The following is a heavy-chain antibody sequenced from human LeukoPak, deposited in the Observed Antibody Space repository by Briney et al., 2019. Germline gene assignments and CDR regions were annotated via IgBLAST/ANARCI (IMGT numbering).Heavy chain of an antibody. D-gene: IGHD5-18*01. V-gene: IGHV3-48*03. CDR2: ISSSGSTI. CDR3: ARERGIQLWNRPFDAFDI. Sequence: GGSLRLSCAASGFTFSSYEVNWVRQAPAKGLEWVSYISSSGSTIYYADSVKGRFTISRDNDKNSLYLQMNSPRAEDTAVYYCARERGIQLWNRPFDAFDIWGQGTMVTVSS. J-gene: IGHJ3*02. CDR1: GFTFSSYE.